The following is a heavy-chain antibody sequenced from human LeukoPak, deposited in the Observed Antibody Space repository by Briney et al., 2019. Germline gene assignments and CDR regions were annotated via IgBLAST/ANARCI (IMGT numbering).Heavy chain of an antibody. CDR1: GFTFSNYA. D-gene: IGHD6-19*01. Sequence: PGGSLRLSCAASGFTFSNYAMSWVRQTPGXXXEWVSAIGSDGSSIYYADSVKDRFTISRDNSRNTLYLQMNSLRAEDTAIYYCARPGLTVAGTRWFDPWGQGTLVTVSS. J-gene: IGHJ5*02. CDR3: ARPGLTVAGTRWFDP. V-gene: IGHV3-23*01. CDR2: IGSDGSSI.